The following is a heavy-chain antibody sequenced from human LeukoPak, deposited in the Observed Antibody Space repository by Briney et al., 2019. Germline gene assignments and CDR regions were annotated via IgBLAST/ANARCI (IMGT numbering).Heavy chain of an antibody. CDR2: MSGIGGST. Sequence: GASLRLSCAASGFTFSSYAMIWVHQAPGKGLHWVAAMSGIGGSTDYSYSGNGEFTISRDNSKNTVYLHMNSMRGEETAVYCCAREGEHHHDDGTTFAYWGQRTLVTVSS. CDR3: AREGEHHHDDGTTFAY. D-gene: IGHD1-14*01. J-gene: IGHJ4*02. V-gene: IGHV3-23*01. CDR1: GFTFSSYA.